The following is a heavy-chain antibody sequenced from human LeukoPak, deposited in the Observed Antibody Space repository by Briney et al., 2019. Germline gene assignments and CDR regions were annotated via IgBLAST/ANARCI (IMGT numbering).Heavy chain of an antibody. Sequence: ASVKVSCKASGYTFTSYGISWVRQAPGQGLEWMGWISAYNGNTNYAQKLQGRVTMTTDTSTSTAYMELRSLRSDDTAVYYCARGRYYYDSSGYLPYDYWGQGTLVTVSS. V-gene: IGHV1-18*01. J-gene: IGHJ4*02. CDR2: ISAYNGNT. CDR3: ARGRYYYDSSGYLPYDY. D-gene: IGHD3-22*01. CDR1: GYTFTSYG.